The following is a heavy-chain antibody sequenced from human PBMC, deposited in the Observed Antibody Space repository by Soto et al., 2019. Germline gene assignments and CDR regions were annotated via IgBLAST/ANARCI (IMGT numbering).Heavy chain of an antibody. V-gene: IGHV3-21*01. CDR1: GFTFSSYS. CDR3: ARDRGASSSGYYYYYGMDV. CDR2: ISSSSSYI. Sequence: GGSLRLSCAASGFTFSSYSMNWVRQAPGKGLEWVSSISSSSSYIYYADSVKGRFTISRDNAKNSLYLQMNSLRAEDTAVYYCARDRGASSSGYYYYYGMDVWGQGTTVTVSS. D-gene: IGHD6-6*01. J-gene: IGHJ6*02.